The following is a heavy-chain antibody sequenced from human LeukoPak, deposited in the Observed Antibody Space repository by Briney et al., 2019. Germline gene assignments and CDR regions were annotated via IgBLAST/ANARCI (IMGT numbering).Heavy chain of an antibody. CDR1: GGSFSGYY. V-gene: IGHV4-34*01. D-gene: IGHD1-26*01. Sequence: SETLSLTCAVYGGSFSGYYWSWIRQPPGKGLEWIGEINHSGSTNYNPSLKSRVTISVDTSKNQFSLKLSSVTAADTAVYYCARRGTESLYWGQGTLVTVSS. J-gene: IGHJ4*02. CDR2: INHSGST. CDR3: ARRGTESLY.